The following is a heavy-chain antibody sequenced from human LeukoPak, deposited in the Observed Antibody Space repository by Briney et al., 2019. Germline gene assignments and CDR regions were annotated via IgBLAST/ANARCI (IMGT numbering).Heavy chain of an antibody. Sequence: PSETLSLTCTVSGGSISSYYWSWIRQPAGKGLEWIGYIYYSRSTNYNPSLKSRVTISVDTSKNQFSLKLSSVTAADTAVYYCARDPYRSPHYYDSSGLDIWGQGTMVTVSS. CDR3: ARDPYRSPHYYDSSGLDI. CDR1: GGSISSYY. D-gene: IGHD3-22*01. J-gene: IGHJ3*02. CDR2: IYYSRST. V-gene: IGHV4-59*01.